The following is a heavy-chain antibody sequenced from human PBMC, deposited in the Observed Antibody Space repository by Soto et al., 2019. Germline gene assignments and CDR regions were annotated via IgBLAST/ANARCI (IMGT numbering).Heavy chain of an antibody. D-gene: IGHD2-2*01. V-gene: IGHV5-51*01. Sequence: GESLKISGKGSGYSLTIYCIGWVLQMPWKGLEWMGIIYPGDSTTRYSPSFQGQVTISADKSINTAYLQWSSLKASDTAMYYCARHGVRYCSGTSCRYGMDVWGQGTTVTVSS. J-gene: IGHJ6*02. CDR2: IYPGDSTT. CDR1: GYSLTIYC. CDR3: ARHGVRYCSGTSCRYGMDV.